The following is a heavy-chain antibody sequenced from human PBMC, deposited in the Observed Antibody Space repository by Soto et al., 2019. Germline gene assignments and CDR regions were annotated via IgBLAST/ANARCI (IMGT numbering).Heavy chain of an antibody. CDR2: IYWDDDK. CDR1: GFSPTTRGGG. V-gene: IGHV2-5*02. J-gene: IGHJ3*02. Sequence: EAGPTLVKPTQTLPLTFPLSGFSPTTRGGGGGWVRPPPGKALEWLALIYWDDDKRYSPSLRSRLTISKDTSKNQVVLTMTNMDPVDTATYYCAHRRYSSNDWAFDIWGQGTMVTVSS. D-gene: IGHD6-13*01. CDR3: AHRRYSSNDWAFDI.